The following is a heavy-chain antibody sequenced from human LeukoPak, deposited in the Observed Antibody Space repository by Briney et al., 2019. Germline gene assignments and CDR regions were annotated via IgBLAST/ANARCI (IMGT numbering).Heavy chain of an antibody. CDR2: IYDSGST. Sequence: SETLSLTCAVSGGSISSHYWSWVRQPPGKGLEWIGYIYDSGSTNYNPSLKSRVTISVDTSKNQFSLKLSSVTAADTAVYYCARLVAYCSSTGCSDYWGQGTLVTVSS. CDR1: GGSISSHY. CDR3: ARLVAYCSSTGCSDY. D-gene: IGHD2-2*01. J-gene: IGHJ4*02. V-gene: IGHV4-59*11.